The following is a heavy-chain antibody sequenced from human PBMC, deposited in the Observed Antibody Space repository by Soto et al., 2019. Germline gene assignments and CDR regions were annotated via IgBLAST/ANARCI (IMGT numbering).Heavy chain of an antibody. Sequence: SVKVSCKASGYTFTSYAIHWVRQAPGQRLEWMGWINAGNGNTKYSQKFQGRVTITRDTSASTAYMELSSLRSEDTAVYYCARNPRHYYDSSGYSWFDPWGQGTLVTVSS. CDR2: INAGNGNT. V-gene: IGHV1-3*01. CDR3: ARNPRHYYDSSGYSWFDP. J-gene: IGHJ5*02. D-gene: IGHD3-22*01. CDR1: GYTFTSYA.